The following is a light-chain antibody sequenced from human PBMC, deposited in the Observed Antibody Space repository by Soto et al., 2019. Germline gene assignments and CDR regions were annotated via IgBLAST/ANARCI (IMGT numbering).Light chain of an antibody. CDR2: VPS. CDR1: QGLSSY. J-gene: IGKJ1*01. V-gene: IGKV1-9*01. Sequence: DIQLTQSPSFLSASVGDRVTITCRASQGLSSYLAWYQQKPGKAPKLLIYVPSTLQSGVPSRFSGSGSGTEFTLTISSLQPEDFATYYCQQLNSYPRTFGQGTKVDIK. CDR3: QQLNSYPRT.